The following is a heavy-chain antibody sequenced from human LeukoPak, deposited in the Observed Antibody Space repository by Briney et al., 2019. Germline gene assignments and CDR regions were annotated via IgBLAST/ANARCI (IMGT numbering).Heavy chain of an antibody. J-gene: IGHJ5*02. CDR3: ARVGCSGGSCYSNWFGP. Sequence: SVKVSCKASGGTFSSYAISWVRQAPGQGLEWMGGIIPIFGTANYAQKFQGRVTITADESTSTAYMELSSLRSEDTAVYYCARVGCSGGSCYSNWFGPWGQGTLVTVSS. CDR1: GGTFSSYA. CDR2: IIPIFGTA. D-gene: IGHD2-15*01. V-gene: IGHV1-69*01.